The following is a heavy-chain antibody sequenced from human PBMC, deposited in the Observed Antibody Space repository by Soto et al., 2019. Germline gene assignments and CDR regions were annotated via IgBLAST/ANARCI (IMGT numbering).Heavy chain of an antibody. CDR3: ARGGGVNAIWNP. D-gene: IGHD2-21*01. J-gene: IGHJ5*02. V-gene: IGHV1-18*01. CDR2: ISVYSGAT. Sequence: QVHLVQSGGGVKQPGASVIVSCKASGYSFTTYGISWVRQALGQGLEWMGWISVYSGATTYAHNFRDRVTMSTDTLTATAHLDLRNLTSDDTAVYYCARGGGVNAIWNPWGQGTLVIVSS. CDR1: GYSFTTYG.